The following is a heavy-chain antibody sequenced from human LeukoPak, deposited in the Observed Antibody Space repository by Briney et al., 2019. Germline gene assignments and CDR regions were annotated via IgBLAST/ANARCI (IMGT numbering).Heavy chain of an antibody. V-gene: IGHV3-30*18. D-gene: IGHD3-3*01. CDR3: AKDYYDFWSGGYYYYYGMDV. CDR1: GFTFSSYV. Sequence: GRSLRLSCAASGFTFSSYVMHWVRQTPGKGLEWVAVISYDGGNKYYADSVKGRLTISRDNSKNTLYLQMNSLRSDDTAVYYCAKDYYDFWSGGYYYYYGMDVWGQGTTVTVSS. J-gene: IGHJ6*02. CDR2: ISYDGGNK.